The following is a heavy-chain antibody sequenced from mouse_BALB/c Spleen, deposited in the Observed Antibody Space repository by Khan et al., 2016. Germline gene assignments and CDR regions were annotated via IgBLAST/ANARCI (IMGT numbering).Heavy chain of an antibody. CDR3: AVTARATDVAY. CDR1: GYTFTDYS. J-gene: IGHJ3*01. Sequence: QIQLVQSGPELKKPGETVKISCKASGYTFTDYSMHWVKQAPGKGLKWMGWINTETGEPTYADDFKGRFAFSLETSASTAYLQINNLKNEDTATYFCAVTARATDVAYWGQGTLVTVAA. CDR2: INTETGEP. D-gene: IGHD3-2*01. V-gene: IGHV9-2-1*01.